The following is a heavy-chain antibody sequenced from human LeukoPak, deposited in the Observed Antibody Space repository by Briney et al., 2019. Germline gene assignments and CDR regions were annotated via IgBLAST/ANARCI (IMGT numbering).Heavy chain of an antibody. Sequence: GGSLRLSCAASGFTFSSYWMHWVRQAPGKGLVWVSRINSDGSSTSYADSVKGRFTISRDNAKNSLYLQMNSLRAEDTAVYYCARDRGYCSGGSCFGEFDPWGQGTLVTVSS. CDR3: ARDRGYCSGGSCFGEFDP. CDR2: INSDGSST. D-gene: IGHD2-15*01. V-gene: IGHV3-74*01. J-gene: IGHJ5*02. CDR1: GFTFSSYW.